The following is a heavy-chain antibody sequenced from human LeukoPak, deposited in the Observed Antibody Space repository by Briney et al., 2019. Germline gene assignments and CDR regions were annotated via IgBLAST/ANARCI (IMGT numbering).Heavy chain of an antibody. CDR3: ARELERGAFDI. CDR2: MNPNSGNT. CDR1: GYSFTSYD. J-gene: IGHJ3*02. D-gene: IGHD1-1*01. V-gene: IGHV1-8*03. Sequence: ASVTVSCTASGYSFTSYDINWVRQATGPGLGWVGWMNPNSGNTGYAQKFQGRVTITRNTSISTAYMELSSLRSEDPAVYYCARELERGAFDIWGQGTMVTVSS.